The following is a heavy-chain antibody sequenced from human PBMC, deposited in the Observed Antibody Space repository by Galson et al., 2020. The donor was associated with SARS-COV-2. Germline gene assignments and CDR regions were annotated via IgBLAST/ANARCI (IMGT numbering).Heavy chain of an antibody. Sequence: SETLSLTCAVYGGSFSGYYWSWIRQPPGKGLEWIGEINHSGSTNYNPSLKSRVTISVDTSKNQFSLKLSSVTAADTAVYYCARGLSIAAREWFRYYYYIDVWGKGTTVTVSS. V-gene: IGHV4-34*01. CDR3: ARGLSIAAREWFRYYYYIDV. J-gene: IGHJ6*03. CDR1: GGSFSGYY. D-gene: IGHD6-6*01. CDR2: INHSGST.